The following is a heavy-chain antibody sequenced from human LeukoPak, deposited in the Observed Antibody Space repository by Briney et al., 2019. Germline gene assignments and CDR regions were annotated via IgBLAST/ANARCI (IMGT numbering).Heavy chain of an antibody. CDR1: GFTFSNCA. D-gene: IGHD2-8*02. J-gene: IGHJ3*02. CDR2: IRDSGSST. V-gene: IGHV3-23*01. Sequence: PGGSLRLSCAASGFTFSNCAMSWVRQAPGQGLGWVSAIRDSGSSTYYTDSVKGRFTVSRDNSKNTLHLQMDSLRAEDTAVYYCTKSTGMGAFDIWGQGTMVTVSS. CDR3: TKSTGMGAFDI.